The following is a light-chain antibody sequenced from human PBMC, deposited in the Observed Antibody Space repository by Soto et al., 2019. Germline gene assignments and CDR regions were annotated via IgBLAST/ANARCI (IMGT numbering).Light chain of an antibody. V-gene: IGKV3-20*01. J-gene: IGKJ2*01. CDR2: GAS. CDR3: QQYGNSPPYT. CDR1: QSVSSSS. Sequence: EIVLTQSPGTQSLSPGERATLSCRASQSVSSSSLDWYQQKPGQAPMLLIYGASSRATAIPDRFSGSGSGTDCTLTVSRLEPEDFLVYDCQQYGNSPPYTVGQGTKLDI.